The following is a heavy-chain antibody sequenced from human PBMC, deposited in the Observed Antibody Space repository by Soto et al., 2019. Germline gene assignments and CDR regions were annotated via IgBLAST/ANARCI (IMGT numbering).Heavy chain of an antibody. CDR3: VRGDNWNDEASDY. V-gene: IGHV3-33*01. CDR1: GFMFSNHG. J-gene: IGHJ4*02. D-gene: IGHD1-1*01. Sequence: QVQLVESGGGVVQPGRSLRLSCAASGFMFSNHGMHWVRQAPGKGLEWVAVIWSDGNNRYYVDSVKGRFTISRDNSKNTLYLQMNSLIAEDTAVYYCVRGDNWNDEASDYWGQGTLVTVSS. CDR2: IWSDGNNR.